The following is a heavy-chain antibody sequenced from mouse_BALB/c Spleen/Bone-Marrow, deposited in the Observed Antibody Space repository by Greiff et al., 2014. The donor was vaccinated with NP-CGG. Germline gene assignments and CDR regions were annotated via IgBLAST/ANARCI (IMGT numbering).Heavy chain of an antibody. Sequence: VQLQQSGPELVKPGASVKVSWKASGYAFTSYNMYWVKQSHGKSLEWIGHIDPYNGGTSYNQKFRGKATLTVDKSSSTAYMNLNSLTSEDSAVYYCARENYGSSPAYWGQGTLVTVSA. J-gene: IGHJ3*01. V-gene: IGHV1S135*01. CDR1: GYAFTSYN. CDR3: ARENYGSSPAY. D-gene: IGHD1-1*01. CDR2: IDPYNGGT.